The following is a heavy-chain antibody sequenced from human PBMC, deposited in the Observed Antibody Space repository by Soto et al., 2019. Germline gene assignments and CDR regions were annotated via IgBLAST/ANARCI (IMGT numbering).Heavy chain of an antibody. CDR2: IRSQANNYAT. CDR3: SNQSDIAIGPVAVP. V-gene: IGHV3-73*02. Sequence: EVQLVESGGGLVQPGGSLTLSCAASGFAFSDSIMQWVRQASVKGLEWLGRIRSQANNYATANAASVKGRYTISRYDSKNTADQQMNSLKNEDTAVYYCSNQSDIAIGPVAVPWGQGTLVTVSS. J-gene: IGHJ4*02. D-gene: IGHD2-2*02. CDR1: GFAFSDSI.